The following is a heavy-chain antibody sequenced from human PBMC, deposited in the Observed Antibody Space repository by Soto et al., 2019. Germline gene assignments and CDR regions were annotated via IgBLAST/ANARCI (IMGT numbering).Heavy chain of an antibody. CDR3: ARESEDLTSKFDE. Sequence: GGTMRVSCAASLFTFTRYSMNCGLKVPVKGLEWVSSISSTTNYISYGDSMKGRFTISRDNAKNSLYLEMNSLRAEDTAVYYCARESEDLTSKFDEWGPGTLVTVS. CDR1: LFTFTRYS. J-gene: IGHJ4*02. V-gene: IGHV3-21*06. CDR2: ISSTTNYI.